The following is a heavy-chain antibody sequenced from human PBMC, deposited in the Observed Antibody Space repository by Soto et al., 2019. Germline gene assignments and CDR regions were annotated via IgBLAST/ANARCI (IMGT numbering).Heavy chain of an antibody. CDR2: IYYSGST. CDR1: GGSISSYY. Sequence: QVQLQESGPGLVKPSETLSLTCTVSGGSISSYYWSWIRQPPGKGLEWIGYIYYSGSTNYNPSLKSRVTISVDTSKNQFSLKLSSVTAADTAVYYCARQGIVVVPAAPDDAFDIWGQGTMVTVSS. V-gene: IGHV4-59*08. D-gene: IGHD2-2*01. J-gene: IGHJ3*02. CDR3: ARQGIVVVPAAPDDAFDI.